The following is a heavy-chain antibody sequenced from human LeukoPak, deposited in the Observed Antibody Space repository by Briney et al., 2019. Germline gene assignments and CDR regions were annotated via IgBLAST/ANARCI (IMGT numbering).Heavy chain of an antibody. Sequence: GGSLRLSCVASGFTFNRHWMSWVRQAPGKGLEWVSYISSSGSTIYYADSVKGRFTISRDNAKNSLYLQMNSLRAEDTAVYYCARERQNKDFWSGGDYWGQGTLVTVSS. CDR3: ARERQNKDFWSGGDY. V-gene: IGHV3-48*04. D-gene: IGHD3-3*01. CDR2: ISSSGSTI. CDR1: GFTFNRHW. J-gene: IGHJ4*02.